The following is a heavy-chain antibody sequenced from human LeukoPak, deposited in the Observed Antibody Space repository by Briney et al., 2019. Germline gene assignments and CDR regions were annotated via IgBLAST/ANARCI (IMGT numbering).Heavy chain of an antibody. V-gene: IGHV3-74*01. Sequence: GGSLRLSCAASGFTFSSYWMHWVRQAPGKGLVWVSRINSDGSSTSYADSVKGRFTISRDNAKNTLYLQMNSLRTEDAAIYYCAKAPVTSCRGAFCYPLDSWGQGTLVTVSS. CDR2: INSDGSST. CDR3: AKAPVTSCRGAFCYPLDS. D-gene: IGHD2-15*01. J-gene: IGHJ4*02. CDR1: GFTFSSYW.